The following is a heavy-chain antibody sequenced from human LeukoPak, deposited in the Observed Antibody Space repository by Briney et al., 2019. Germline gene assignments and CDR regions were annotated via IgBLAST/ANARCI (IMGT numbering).Heavy chain of an antibody. D-gene: IGHD6-13*01. Sequence: GGSLRLSCAAPGFTFSDYGMHWVRQAPGKGLEWVAFIRNDGSNDYYPDSVKGRFTISRDNSRNTLYLQMNSLRAEDTAFYYCAKGGSSSHNWFDPWGQGTRVTVSS. CDR1: GFTFSDYG. V-gene: IGHV3-30*02. CDR2: IRNDGSND. CDR3: AKGGSSSHNWFDP. J-gene: IGHJ5*02.